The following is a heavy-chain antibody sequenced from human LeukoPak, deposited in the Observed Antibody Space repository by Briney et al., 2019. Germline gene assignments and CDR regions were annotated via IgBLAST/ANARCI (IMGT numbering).Heavy chain of an antibody. CDR1: GGSISSGGYY. Sequence: SQTLSLTCTVSGGSISSGGYYWSWSRQHPGKGLEWIGYIYYSGSTYYNPSLKSRVTISVDTSKSQFSLKLSSVTAADTAVYYCARTLQYYGSPTFDPWGQGTLVTVSS. CDR3: ARTLQYYGSPTFDP. V-gene: IGHV4-31*03. CDR2: IYYSGST. J-gene: IGHJ5*02. D-gene: IGHD4-11*01.